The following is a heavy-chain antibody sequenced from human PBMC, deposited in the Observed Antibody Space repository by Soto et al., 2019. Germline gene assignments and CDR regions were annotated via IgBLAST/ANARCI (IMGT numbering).Heavy chain of an antibody. V-gene: IGHV3-23*01. J-gene: IGHJ5*02. CDR2: ISGSGGST. CDR1: GFTFSSYA. Sequence: PGGSLRLSCAASGFTFSSYAMSWVRQAPGKGLEWVSAISGSGGSTYYADSVKGRFTISRDNSKNTLYLQMNSLRAEDTAVYYCAKSGYCSSTSCLVDNWFDPWGQGTLVTVSS. D-gene: IGHD2-2*01. CDR3: AKSGYCSSTSCLVDNWFDP.